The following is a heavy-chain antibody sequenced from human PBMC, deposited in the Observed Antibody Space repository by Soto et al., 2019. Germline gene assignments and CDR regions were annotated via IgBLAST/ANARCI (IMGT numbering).Heavy chain of an antibody. CDR2: IYYSGST. Sequence: SETLSLTCTVSGGSISSYYWSWIRQPPGKGLEWIGSIYYSGSTNYNPSLKSRVTISVDTSKNQFSLKLGSVTAADTAVYYFACNHTATLEIYTLALRHALPVSVQ. CDR3: ACNHTATLEIYTLALRHALPVSVQ. J-gene: IGHJ1*01. CDR1: GGSISSYY. D-gene: IGHD5-18*01. V-gene: IGHV4-59*08.